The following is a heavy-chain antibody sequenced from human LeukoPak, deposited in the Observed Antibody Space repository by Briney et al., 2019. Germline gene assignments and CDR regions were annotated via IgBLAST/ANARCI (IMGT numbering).Heavy chain of an antibody. CDR2: FDPEDGET. CDR1: GYTLTELS. V-gene: IGHV1-24*01. D-gene: IGHD4/OR15-4a*01. CDR3: ATAKSLRYYYMDV. J-gene: IGHJ6*03. Sequence: ASVKVSCKVSGYTLTELSMRWVRQAPGKGLEWMGGFDPEDGETIYAQKFQGRVTMTEDTSTDTAYMELSSLRSEDTAVYYCATAKSLRYYYMDVWGKGTTVTVTS.